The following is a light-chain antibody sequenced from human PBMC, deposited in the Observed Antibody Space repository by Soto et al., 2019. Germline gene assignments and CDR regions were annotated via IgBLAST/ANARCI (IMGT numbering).Light chain of an antibody. CDR1: QSISRN. V-gene: IGKV1-39*01. CDR3: QQSYTTASIT. CDR2: AAS. J-gene: IGKJ5*01. Sequence: DIQMTQSPSSLSASVGDRVTITCRASQSISRNLNWYQHKPGKAPKLLIYAASSLQNGVPSRFSGGGSGTDFTLSISSLQIEDFGTYYCQQSYTTASITFGQGTRLEIK.